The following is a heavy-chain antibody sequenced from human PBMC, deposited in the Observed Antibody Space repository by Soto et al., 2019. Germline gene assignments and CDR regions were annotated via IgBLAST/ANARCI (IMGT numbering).Heavy chain of an antibody. J-gene: IGHJ4*02. V-gene: IGHV4-4*02. Sequence: QVLLQESGPGLVKPSGTLSLTCAVSGGSISSSNWWSWVRQSPEKGLEWIGEIYHSGSTNYNPSLKTRVAMSIDKSENQFSLKLNSVTAADTAVYYCATYYDSSGYRFDYWGQGTLVTVSS. CDR2: IYHSGST. CDR3: ATYYDSSGYRFDY. D-gene: IGHD3-22*01. CDR1: GGSISSSNW.